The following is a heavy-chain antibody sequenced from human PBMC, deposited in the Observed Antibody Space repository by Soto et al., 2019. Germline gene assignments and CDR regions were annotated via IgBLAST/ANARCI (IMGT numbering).Heavy chain of an antibody. J-gene: IGHJ6*02. CDR1: GGTFSSYA. Sequence: SVKVSCKASGGTFSSYAISWVRQAPGQGLEWMGGIVPIFGTANYAQKFQGRVTITADESTSTAYMELSSLRSEDTAVYYCARETSRFDSSGMDVWGQGTTVTVSS. D-gene: IGHD3-22*01. CDR3: ARETSRFDSSGMDV. CDR2: IVPIFGTA. V-gene: IGHV1-69*13.